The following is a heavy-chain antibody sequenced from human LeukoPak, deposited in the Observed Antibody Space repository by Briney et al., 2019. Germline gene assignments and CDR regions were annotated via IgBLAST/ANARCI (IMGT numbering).Heavy chain of an antibody. CDR2: IIPILGIA. J-gene: IGHJ6*02. D-gene: IGHD4-17*01. CDR3: ATYYGDYVYYYYGMDV. CDR1: GGTFSSYT. V-gene: IGHV1-69*02. Sequence: ASVKVSCKASGGTFSSYTISWVRQAPGQGLEWMGRIIPILGIANYAQKFQGRVTITADKSTSTAYMELSSLRSEDTAVYYCATYYGDYVYYYYGMDVWGQGTTVTVSS.